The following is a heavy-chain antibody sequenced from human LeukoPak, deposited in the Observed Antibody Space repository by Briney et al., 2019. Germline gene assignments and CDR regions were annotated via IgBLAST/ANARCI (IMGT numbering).Heavy chain of an antibody. CDR1: GGSISSGGYS. D-gene: IGHD2-2*01. J-gene: IGHJ6*02. V-gene: IGHV4-30-2*01. Sequence: PSETLSLTCAVSGGSISSGGYSWSWIRQPPGKGLEWIGYIYHSGSTYYNPSLKSRVTISVDRSKNQFSLKLSSVTAADTAVYYCARDRIVVAPGHYYYYGMDVWGQGTTVTVSS. CDR3: ARDRIVVAPGHYYYYGMDV. CDR2: IYHSGST.